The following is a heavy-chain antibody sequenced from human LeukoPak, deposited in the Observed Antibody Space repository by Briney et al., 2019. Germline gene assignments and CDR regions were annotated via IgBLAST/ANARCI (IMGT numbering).Heavy chain of an antibody. CDR3: AKDPGVYGSGSYPTYFDY. CDR1: GFTFSSYA. V-gene: IGHV3-23*01. CDR2: ISDSGGST. D-gene: IGHD3-10*01. J-gene: IGHJ4*02. Sequence: GGSLRLSCAASGFTFSSYAMNWVRQAPGKGLEWVSSISDSGGSTYYADSVKGRFTFSRDNSKNTLYLQMNSLRAEDTAVYYCAKDPGVYGSGSYPTYFDYWGQGTLVTVSA.